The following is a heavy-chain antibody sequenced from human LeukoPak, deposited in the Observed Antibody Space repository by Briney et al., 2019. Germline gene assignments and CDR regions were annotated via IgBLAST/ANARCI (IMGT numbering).Heavy chain of an antibody. CDR2: INHSGST. D-gene: IGHD3-3*02. J-gene: IGHJ3*02. CDR1: GGSFSGYY. V-gene: IGHV4-34*01. CDR3: ARGINVASAFDI. Sequence: SETLSLTCAVYGGSFSGYYWSWIRPPPGKGLEWIGEINHSGSTNYNLSLKSRVTISVDTSKNQFSLKLSSVTAADTAVYYCARGINVASAFDIWGQGTMVTVSS.